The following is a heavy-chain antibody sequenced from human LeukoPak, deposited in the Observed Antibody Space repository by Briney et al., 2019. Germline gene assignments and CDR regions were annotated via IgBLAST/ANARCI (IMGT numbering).Heavy chain of an antibody. D-gene: IGHD1-26*01. CDR1: GFTFSSYA. Sequence: PGGSLRLSCAASGFTFSSYAMSWVRQAPGKGLEAPGKGLEWVSTIGASGHATYYPDSVRSRFTISRDNSKSTLHLQMDSLRAEDSALYYCAKWPEGATPKFHHWGQGTLVTVSS. CDR3: AKWPEGATPKFHH. CDR2: IGASGHAT. V-gene: IGHV3-23*01. J-gene: IGHJ4*02.